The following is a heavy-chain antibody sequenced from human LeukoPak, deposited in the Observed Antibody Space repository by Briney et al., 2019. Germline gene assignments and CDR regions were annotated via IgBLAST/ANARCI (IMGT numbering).Heavy chain of an antibody. Sequence: SETLFLTCTVSGGSISSYYWSWIRQPPGKGLEWIGYIYYSGSTNYNPSLKSRVTISVDTSKNQFSLKLSSVTAADTAVYYCARDRASGSYWDYWGQGTLVTVSS. V-gene: IGHV4-59*01. D-gene: IGHD1-26*01. J-gene: IGHJ4*02. CDR2: IYYSGST. CDR1: GGSISSYY. CDR3: ARDRASGSYWDY.